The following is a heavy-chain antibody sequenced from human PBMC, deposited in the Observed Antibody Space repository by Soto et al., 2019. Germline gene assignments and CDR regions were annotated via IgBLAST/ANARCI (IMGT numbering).Heavy chain of an antibody. J-gene: IGHJ4*02. CDR1: GYTFTSYY. D-gene: IGHD5-18*01. CDR3: AWEKSVRIQLWSY. CDR2: IIPSFGTA. V-gene: IGHV1-69*13. Sequence: SVKVSCKASGYTFTSYYMHWVRQAPGQGLEWMGGIIPSFGTANYAQKFQGRVTITADESTSTAYMELSSLRSEDTAVYYCAWEKSVRIQLWSYWGQGTLVTVSS.